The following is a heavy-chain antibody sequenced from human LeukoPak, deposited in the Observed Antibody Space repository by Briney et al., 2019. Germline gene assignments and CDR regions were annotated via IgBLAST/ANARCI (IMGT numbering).Heavy chain of an antibody. CDR1: GFTFSSYG. CDR3: AKDTPLCYFDY. J-gene: IGHJ4*02. D-gene: IGHD3-16*01. Sequence: GGSLRLSCAASGFTFSSYGMHWIRQTPGKGLEWVAFIRNDGSIIYNTDSVKGRFTISRDNSKNTLYLQMNSLRADDTAVYYCAKDTPLCYFDYWGQGTLVTVSS. V-gene: IGHV3-30*02. CDR2: IRNDGSII.